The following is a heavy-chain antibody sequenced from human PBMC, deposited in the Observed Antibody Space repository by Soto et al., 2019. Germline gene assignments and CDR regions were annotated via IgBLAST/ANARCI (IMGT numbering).Heavy chain of an antibody. CDR1: GYSFTSYW. V-gene: IGHV5-51*01. D-gene: IGHD2-15*01. Sequence: PGETLKISWKGSGYSFTSYWIGWVRQMPGKGLEWMGIIYPGDSDTRYSPSFQGQVTISADKSISTAYLQWSSLKASDTAMYYCAASFSVYCSGGSCYSPYLDYWGQGTLVTVSS. CDR3: AASFSVYCSGGSCYSPYLDY. J-gene: IGHJ4*02. CDR2: IYPGDSDT.